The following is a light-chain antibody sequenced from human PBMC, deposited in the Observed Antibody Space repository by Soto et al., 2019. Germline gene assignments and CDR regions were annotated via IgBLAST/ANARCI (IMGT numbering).Light chain of an antibody. V-gene: IGKV3-20*01. CDR2: AAS. J-gene: IGKJ2*01. CDR1: QSGSGGY. Sequence: EVVLTQSPGTLSFSPGERATLSCRASQSGSGGYLAWYQQKPGQAPRLLIYAASIRATGTPDRFSGGGSGTDFTLTISRLEPEDFAVYYCQQYDSSPYSFGQGTNLEIK. CDR3: QQYDSSPYS.